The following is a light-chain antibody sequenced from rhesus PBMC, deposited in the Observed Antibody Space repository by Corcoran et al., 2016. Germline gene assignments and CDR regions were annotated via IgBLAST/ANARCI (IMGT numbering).Light chain of an antibody. V-gene: IGKV1S15*01. CDR1: QGISNY. CDR2: YAS. Sequence: DIQMTQSPSSLSASVGDTVTITCRASQGISNYLAWYQQKPGKAPKPLIYYASSLQSGVPSRFSGSGSGTYFTLTISSLQPEYFATYYCLQYSSSPFTFGPWTKLDIK. CDR3: LQYSSSPFT. J-gene: IGKJ3*01.